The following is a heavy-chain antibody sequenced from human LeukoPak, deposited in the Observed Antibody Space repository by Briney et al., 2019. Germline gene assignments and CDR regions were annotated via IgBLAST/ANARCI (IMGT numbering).Heavy chain of an antibody. CDR3: ARDKQWLKGAFDYYYYMDV. Sequence: SETLSLTCSVSGGSISRNTHYCGWIRQPPGKGLEWIGRIYTSGSTNYNPSLKSRVTMSVDTSKNQFSLKLSSVTAADTAVYYCARDKQWLKGAFDYYYYMDVWGKGTTVTISS. V-gene: IGHV4-61*02. CDR1: GGSISRNTHY. CDR2: IYTSGST. D-gene: IGHD6-19*01. J-gene: IGHJ6*03.